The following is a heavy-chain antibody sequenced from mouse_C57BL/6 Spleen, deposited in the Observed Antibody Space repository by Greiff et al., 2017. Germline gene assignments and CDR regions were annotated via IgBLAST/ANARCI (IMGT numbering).Heavy chain of an antibody. CDR2: FYPYNDDN. D-gene: IGHD1-1*01. Sequence: VQLQQSGAELVKPGASVKMSCKASGYTFTTYPIEWMKQNPGKSLEWIGNFYPYNDDNKYNEKFKGKATLTVNTSSSTVYMELSRLTADDSAVYDCARHYGSSPFGYWGPGTLVSVS. CDR1: GYTFTTYP. V-gene: IGHV1-47*01. J-gene: IGHJ3*02. CDR3: ARHYGSSPFGY.